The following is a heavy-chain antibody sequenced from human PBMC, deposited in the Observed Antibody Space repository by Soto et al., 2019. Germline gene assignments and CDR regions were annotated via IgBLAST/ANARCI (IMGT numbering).Heavy chain of an antibody. CDR2: INPSGGST. D-gene: IGHD4-17*01. V-gene: IGHV1-46*01. CDR1: RYTFTSYY. J-gene: IGHJ4*02. CDR3: ARSEWATVTRNYFDY. Sequence: GASVKVSCKASRYTFTSYYMHWVRQAPGQGLEWMGIINPSGGSTSYAQKFQGRVTMTRDTSTSTVYMELSSLRSEDTAVYYCARSEWATVTRNYFDYWGQGTLVTVSS.